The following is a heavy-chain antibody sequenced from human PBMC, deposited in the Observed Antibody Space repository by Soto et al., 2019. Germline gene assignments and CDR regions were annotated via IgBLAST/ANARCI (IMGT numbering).Heavy chain of an antibody. CDR3: ARPGGSGTYYKIHY. D-gene: IGHD3-10*01. Sequence: PGESLKIPCKGSGYTFINFLIGLVRHMPGKGLEWMGIIYPANSETRYSPSFQGQVTMSVDKSTSTAYLQWSSLKASDTAMYYCARPGGSGTYYKIHYWGQGPPVTVS. CDR1: GYTFINFL. V-gene: IGHV5-51*01. CDR2: IYPANSET. J-gene: IGHJ4*02.